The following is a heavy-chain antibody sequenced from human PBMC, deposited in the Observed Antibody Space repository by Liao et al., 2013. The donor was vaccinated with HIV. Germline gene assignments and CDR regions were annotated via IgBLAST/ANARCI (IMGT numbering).Heavy chain of an antibody. Sequence: QVQLQESGPGLVKPSETLSLTCTVSGGSISSYYWSWIRQPPGKGLEWIGYINYSGTTNYNPSLKSRVTMSVETSKNQFSLNLSSVTAADTAVYYCASLEYSSDLDAFDIWGQGTMVTVSS. J-gene: IGHJ3*02. CDR1: GGSISSYY. V-gene: IGHV4-59*08. CDR3: ASLEYSSDLDAFDI. CDR2: INYSGTT. D-gene: IGHD6-6*01.